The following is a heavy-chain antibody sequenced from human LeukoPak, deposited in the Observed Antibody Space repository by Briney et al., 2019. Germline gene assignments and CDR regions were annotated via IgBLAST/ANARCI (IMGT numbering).Heavy chain of an antibody. J-gene: IGHJ3*02. CDR2: IYTSGST. CDR3: AKDPRGGDAFDI. CDR1: GGSNSSYY. Sequence: SETLSLTCTVSGGSNSSYYWSWIRQSPGKGLEWIGRIYTSGSTNYNPSLKSRVTMSVDTSKNQFSLRLSSVTAADTAVYYCAKDPRGGDAFDIWGQGTMVTVSS. D-gene: IGHD3-16*01. V-gene: IGHV4-4*07.